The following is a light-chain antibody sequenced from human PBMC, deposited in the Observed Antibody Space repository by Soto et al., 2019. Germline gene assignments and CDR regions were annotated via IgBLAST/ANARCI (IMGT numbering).Light chain of an antibody. J-gene: IGKJ1*01. CDR3: HHLGGSSGT. Sequence: EIVLTQSPGTLSLSPGEGATLSCRASQSIVANYLAWYQQKPGQSPRLLIYGISTRATGIPDRFSGSGSRTDFTLTINRLEPEDSAVYYCHHLGGSSGTFGQGTKVEIK. CDR1: QSIVANY. V-gene: IGKV3-20*01. CDR2: GIS.